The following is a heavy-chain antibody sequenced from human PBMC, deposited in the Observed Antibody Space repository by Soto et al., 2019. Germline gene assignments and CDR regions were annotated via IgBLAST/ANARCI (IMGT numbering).Heavy chain of an antibody. CDR3: AKAAKGTMIVVVITQTRYSDS. V-gene: IGHV3-23*01. CDR2: VSGSGGSR. J-gene: IGHJ4*02. CDR1: GFTCSSDA. D-gene: IGHD3-22*01. Sequence: GGSLRLSCAASGFTCSSDAMSWVRQAPGKGLEWVSAVSGSGGSRYYADSGKCRFTISIDNSKNTLDVQMNSLRAEDTAVYYCAKAAKGTMIVVVITQTRYSDSWGQGTLVTVSS.